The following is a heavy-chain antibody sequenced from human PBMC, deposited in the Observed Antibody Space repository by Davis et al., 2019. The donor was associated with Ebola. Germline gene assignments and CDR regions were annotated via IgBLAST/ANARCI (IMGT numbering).Heavy chain of an antibody. Sequence: PGGSLRLSCAASGFRIISYGMHWVRQAPGKGLEWVAVLWHGGVNEYYGESVKGRFTISRDTSKNTVYLQMNNLRAEDTAVYYCTGAISYGWFDPWGQGTLVTVSS. J-gene: IGHJ5*02. CDR2: LWHGGVNE. D-gene: IGHD4-17*01. CDR1: GFRIISYG. V-gene: IGHV3-33*01. CDR3: TGAISYGWFDP.